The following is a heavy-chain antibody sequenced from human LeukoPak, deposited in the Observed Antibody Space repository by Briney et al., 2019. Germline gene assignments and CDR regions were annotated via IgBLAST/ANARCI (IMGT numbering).Heavy chain of an antibody. Sequence: TGGSLRLSCAASGFTFKSHAMHWIRQAPGKGLEWVAFISWDGNIEHYADSVKGRFTISRDNPKNTLYLHLDNLRADDTAMYYCARNPERKYWFDPWGQGSLVTVSS. J-gene: IGHJ5*02. CDR3: ARNPERKYWFDP. CDR2: ISWDGNIE. CDR1: GFTFKSHA. V-gene: IGHV3-30-3*01.